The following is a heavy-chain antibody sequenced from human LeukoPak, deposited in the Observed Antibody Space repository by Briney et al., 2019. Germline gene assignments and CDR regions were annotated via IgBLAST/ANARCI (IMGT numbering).Heavy chain of an antibody. D-gene: IGHD5-24*01. CDR2: ISYDGSNK. Sequence: PGGSLRLSCAASGFTFSSYAMHWVRQAPGKGLEWVAVISYDGSNKYYADSVKGRFTISRDNAKNSLYLQMNSLRAEDTAVYYCARDMVHVEMATTEVGYWGQGTLVTVSS. V-gene: IGHV3-30-3*01. CDR3: ARDMVHVEMATTEVGY. J-gene: IGHJ4*02. CDR1: GFTFSSYA.